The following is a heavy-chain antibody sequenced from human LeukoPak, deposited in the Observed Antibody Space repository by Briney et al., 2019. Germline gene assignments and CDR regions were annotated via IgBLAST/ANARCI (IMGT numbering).Heavy chain of an antibody. CDR2: INHSGST. CDR1: GGSFSGYY. V-gene: IGHV4-34*01. J-gene: IGHJ6*02. CDR3: ARVVGTVLLSYYYGMDV. Sequence: SETLSLTCAVYGGSFSGYYWSWIRQPPGKGLEWIGEINHSGSTNYNPSLKSRVTISVDTSKNQFSLKLSSVTAADTAVYYCARVVGTVLLSYYYGMDVWGQGTTVTVSS. D-gene: IGHD5-12*01.